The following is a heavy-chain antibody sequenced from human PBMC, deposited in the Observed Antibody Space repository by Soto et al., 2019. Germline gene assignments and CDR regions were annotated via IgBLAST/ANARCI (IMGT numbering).Heavy chain of an antibody. V-gene: IGHV3-33*01. J-gene: IGHJ6*02. CDR3: ARVEAPLIHSDHYYYGMDV. Sequence: QVHLVESGGGVVRPGRSLRLACEASGFTFSTYGMHWVRQAPGKGLQWVAVIWYDGTNAYYADSVKGRFTISRDNSKDTLYLEMNNLRTEDTAVYYCARVEAPLIHSDHYYYGMDVWSQGTTVTV. CDR1: GFTFSTYG. CDR2: IWYDGTNA. D-gene: IGHD5-18*01.